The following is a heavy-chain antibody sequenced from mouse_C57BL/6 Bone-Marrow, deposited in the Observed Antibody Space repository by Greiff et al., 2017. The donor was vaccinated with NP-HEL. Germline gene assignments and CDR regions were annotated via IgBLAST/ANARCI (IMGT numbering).Heavy chain of an antibody. CDR3: ARDYYGSSYEDYAMDY. CDR2: IDPSDSYT. Sequence: VKLQQPGAELVKPGASVKLSCKASGYTFTSYWMQWVKQRPGQGLEWIGEIDPSDSYTNYNQKFKGKATLTVDTSDSTAYMQLSSLTSEDSAVYYCARDYYGSSYEDYAMDYWGQGTSVTVSS. D-gene: IGHD1-1*01. J-gene: IGHJ4*01. CDR1: GYTFTSYW. V-gene: IGHV1-50*01.